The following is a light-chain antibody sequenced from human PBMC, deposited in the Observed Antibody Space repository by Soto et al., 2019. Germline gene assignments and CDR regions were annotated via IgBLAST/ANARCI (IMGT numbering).Light chain of an antibody. J-gene: IGKJ2*01. Sequence: EIVMTQSPATLSVSPGERATLSCRASQSVSSKLAWYQQKPGQAPRLLIYDSSSRATGIPVRFSGSGSGTEFTLTISSLKSEDFAVYYCQQYNKWPPYTFGQGTKVAIK. CDR3: QQYNKWPPYT. CDR1: QSVSSK. CDR2: DSS. V-gene: IGKV3-15*01.